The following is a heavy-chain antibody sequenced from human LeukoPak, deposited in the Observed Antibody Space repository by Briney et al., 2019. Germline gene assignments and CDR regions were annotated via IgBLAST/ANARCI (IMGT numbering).Heavy chain of an antibody. CDR1: GYSFTSYW. CDR2: IYPGDSDT. V-gene: IGHV5-51*01. J-gene: IGHJ3*02. Sequence: GESLKISCKGSGYSFTSYWIGWVRQMPGKGLEWMGIIYPGDSDTRYSPSFQGQVTISAGKSISTAYLQWSSLKASDTAMYYCARPYSSGWYSENAFDIWGQGTMVTVSS. CDR3: ARPYSSGWYSENAFDI. D-gene: IGHD6-19*01.